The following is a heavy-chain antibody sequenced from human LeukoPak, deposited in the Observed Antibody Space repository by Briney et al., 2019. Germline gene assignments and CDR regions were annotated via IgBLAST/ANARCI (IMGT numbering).Heavy chain of an antibody. J-gene: IGHJ6*04. CDR2: INHSGST. D-gene: IGHD3-10*01. V-gene: IGHV4-34*01. CDR3: ARGYRVRGEGMDV. CDR1: GGSFSGYY. Sequence: SETLPLTCAVYGGSFSGYYWSWIRQPPGKGLEWVGEINHSGSTNYNPSLKSRVTISVDTSKNQFSLKLSSVTAADTAVYYCARGYRVRGEGMDVWGKGTTVTVSS.